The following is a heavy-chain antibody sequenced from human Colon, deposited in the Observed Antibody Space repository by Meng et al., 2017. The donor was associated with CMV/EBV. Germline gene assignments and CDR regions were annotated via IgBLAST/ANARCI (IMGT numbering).Heavy chain of an antibody. J-gene: IGHJ6*02. D-gene: IGHD3-22*01. Sequence: GESLKISCAASGFTFSDYYMSWVRQAPGKGLEWVSYIVGSGGSTIYYADSVKGRFTISRDNAKKSLYLQMNSLRVEDTAVYYCAREARYYDSSGTSSAMDVWGQGTTVTVSS. CDR2: IVGSGGSTI. CDR1: GFTFSDYY. V-gene: IGHV3-11*04. CDR3: AREARYYDSSGTSSAMDV.